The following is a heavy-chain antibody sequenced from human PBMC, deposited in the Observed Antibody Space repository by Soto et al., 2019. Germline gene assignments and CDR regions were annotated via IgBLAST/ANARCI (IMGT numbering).Heavy chain of an antibody. Sequence: QVQLVQSGAEVKKPGASVKVSCKASGYTFTSYDINWVRQATGQGLEWMGWMNPNSGNTGYAQKFQGRVTMTRNTSISTDYMELSSLRSEDTAVYYCARDGVPAARAYNWFDPWGQGTLVTVSS. CDR2: MNPNSGNT. J-gene: IGHJ5*02. CDR3: ARDGVPAARAYNWFDP. CDR1: GYTFTSYD. D-gene: IGHD2-2*01. V-gene: IGHV1-8*01.